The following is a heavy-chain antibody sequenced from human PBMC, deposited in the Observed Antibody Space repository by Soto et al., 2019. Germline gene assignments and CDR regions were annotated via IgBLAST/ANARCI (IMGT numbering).Heavy chain of an antibody. Sequence: GGSLRPSCAASGFTFSSYWMSWVRQAPGKGLEWVANIKQDGSEKYYVDSVKGRFTISRDNAKNSLYLQMNSLRAEDTAVYYCARGPMVLRYFDFYDGMDVWGQGTTVTVSS. CDR2: IKQDGSEK. V-gene: IGHV3-7*01. D-gene: IGHD3-9*01. CDR1: GFTFSSYW. CDR3: ARGPMVLRYFDFYDGMDV. J-gene: IGHJ6*02.